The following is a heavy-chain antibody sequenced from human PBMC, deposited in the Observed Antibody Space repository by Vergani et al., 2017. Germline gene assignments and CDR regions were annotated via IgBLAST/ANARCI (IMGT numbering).Heavy chain of an antibody. J-gene: IGHJ4*02. V-gene: IGHV4-34*01. CDR2: INHSGST. CDR3: ARDYCSGGSCYPPTSAPDY. CDR1: GGSFSGYY. D-gene: IGHD2-15*01. Sequence: QVQLQQWGAGLLKPSETLSLTCAVYGGSFSGYYWSWIRQPPGKGLEWIGEINHSGSTNYNPSLKSRVTISVDTSKNQFSLKLSSVTAADTAVYYCARDYCSGGSCYPPTSAPDYWGQGTLVTVSS.